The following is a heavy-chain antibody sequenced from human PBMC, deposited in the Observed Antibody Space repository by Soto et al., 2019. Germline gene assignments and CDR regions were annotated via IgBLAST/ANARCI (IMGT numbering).Heavy chain of an antibody. D-gene: IGHD3-22*01. Sequence: EVRLVESGGDLVKPGGSLRLSCAASGFSFNKYSMNWVRQAPGKGLEWVSSITSKTGDQYYADSVKGRFIISRDNTKNSLSLQVTSLRDDDTAVYYCARDLMPNDRGLGDLAYWGQGTLVTVSS. CDR1: GFSFNKYS. CDR3: ARDLMPNDRGLGDLAY. V-gene: IGHV3-21*06. J-gene: IGHJ4*02. CDR2: ITSKTGDQ.